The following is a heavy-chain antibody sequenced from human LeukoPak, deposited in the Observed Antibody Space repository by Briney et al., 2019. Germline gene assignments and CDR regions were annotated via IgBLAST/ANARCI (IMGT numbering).Heavy chain of an antibody. CDR3: ARAGYTGFDLGY. V-gene: IGHV1-2*02. CDR1: GYSFTGYY. J-gene: IGHJ4*02. D-gene: IGHD5-12*01. Sequence: ASVKVSCKASGYSFTGYYMHWVRQAPGKGLEWMGWINPNSGGTNYEQKFQGRVTMTRDTSISTAYMELSRLTSADTAVYYCARAGYTGFDLGYWGQGTLVTVSS. CDR2: INPNSGGT.